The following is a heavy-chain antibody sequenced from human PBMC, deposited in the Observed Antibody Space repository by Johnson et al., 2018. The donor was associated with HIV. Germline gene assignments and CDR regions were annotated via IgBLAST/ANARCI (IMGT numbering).Heavy chain of an antibody. J-gene: IGHJ3*02. V-gene: IGHV3-53*01. CDR2: IYSGGST. D-gene: IGHD3-16*01. CDR1: GFIVSNSY. CDR3: ARVSYDGVLKTVGAFDI. Sequence: VQLVESGGGLIQPGGSLRLSCAASGFIVSNSYMSWVRQAPGKGLEWVSVIYSGGSTYYPDSVKGRFTISRDNSKNTLYLQMNSLRVEATAVYFCARVSYDGVLKTVGAFDIWGQGTLITVSS.